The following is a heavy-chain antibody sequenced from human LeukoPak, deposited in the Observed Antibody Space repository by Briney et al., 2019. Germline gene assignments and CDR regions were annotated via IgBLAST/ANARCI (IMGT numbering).Heavy chain of an antibody. J-gene: IGHJ5*02. Sequence: SETLSLTCTVSGGSISSYYWSWIRQPPGKGLEWIGYIYYSGSTNYNPSLKSRVTISVDTSKNQFSLKLSSVTAADTAVYYCARANDPYDYVWGSYINWFDPWGQGTLVTVSS. D-gene: IGHD3-16*01. CDR2: IYYSGST. V-gene: IGHV4-59*12. CDR3: ARANDPYDYVWGSYINWFDP. CDR1: GGSISSYY.